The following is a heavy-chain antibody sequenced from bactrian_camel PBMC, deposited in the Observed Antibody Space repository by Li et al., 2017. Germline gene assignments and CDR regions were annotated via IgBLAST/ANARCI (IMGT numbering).Heavy chain of an antibody. CDR3: AARRWGGCSLGRYGYQY. CDR1: GFTFSDYA. CDR2: INSGGGST. Sequence: VQLVESGGGLVQPGGSLRLSCAASGFTFSDYAMSWVRQAPGKALEWVSGINSGGGSTYYVGSVKGRFTIFADTAKNTVFLQMNSLKPDDTGVYYCAARRWGGCSLGRYGYQYWGQGTQVTVS. J-gene: IGHJ4*01. D-gene: IGHD3*01. V-gene: IGHV3S35*01.